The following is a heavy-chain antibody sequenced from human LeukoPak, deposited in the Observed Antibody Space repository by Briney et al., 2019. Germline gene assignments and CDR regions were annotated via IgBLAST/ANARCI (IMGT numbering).Heavy chain of an antibody. D-gene: IGHD6-13*01. CDR2: ISYDGSNK. Sequence: GGSLRLSCVASGFTFSNYAMHWVRQAPGKGLEWVAVISYDGSNKYYADSVKGRFTISRDNSKNTLYLQMNSLRAEDTAVYYCARDLYSSSWYSYYFDYWGQGTLVTVSS. J-gene: IGHJ4*02. CDR1: GFTFSNYA. V-gene: IGHV3-30-3*01. CDR3: ARDLYSSSWYSYYFDY.